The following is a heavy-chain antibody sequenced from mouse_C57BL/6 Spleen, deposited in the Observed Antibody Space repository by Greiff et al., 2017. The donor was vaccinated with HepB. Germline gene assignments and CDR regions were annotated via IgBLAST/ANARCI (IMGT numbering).Heavy chain of an antibody. CDR2: IYPGSGST. Sequence: QVHVKQPGAELVKPGASVKMSCKASGYTFTSYWITWVKQRPGQGLEWIGDIYPGSGSTNYNEKFKSKATLTVDTSSSTAYMQLSSLTSEDSAVYYCARGNDGYLAWFAYWGQGTLVTVSA. V-gene: IGHV1-55*01. CDR3: ARGNDGYLAWFAY. CDR1: GYTFTSYW. D-gene: IGHD2-3*01. J-gene: IGHJ3*01.